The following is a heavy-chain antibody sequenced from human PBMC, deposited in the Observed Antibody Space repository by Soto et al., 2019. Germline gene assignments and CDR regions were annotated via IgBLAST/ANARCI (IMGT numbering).Heavy chain of an antibody. CDR2: IFWNDDK. Sequence: QITLKGSGPTLVKPTQTLTLTCTFSGFSLSTSGMAVGWVRQPPGKALEWLALIFWNDDKYYNPSLKSRLSITQDTSKNQVVLTLTNMDPVDTATYFCAHSPTYYSDSKGQKAGAFDTWGQGTLVTVS. J-gene: IGHJ3*02. CDR1: GFSLSTSGMA. V-gene: IGHV2-5*01. D-gene: IGHD3-22*01. CDR3: AHSPTYYSDSKGQKAGAFDT.